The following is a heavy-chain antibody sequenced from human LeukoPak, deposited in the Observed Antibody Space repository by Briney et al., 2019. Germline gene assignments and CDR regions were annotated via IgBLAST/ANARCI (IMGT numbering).Heavy chain of an antibody. CDR3: AREKSSGGNFYGMDV. D-gene: IGHD2-15*01. CDR2: ITASGTAM. Sequence: GGSLRLSCAASGFTFTSYAMNWVRQAPGKGLEWVSHITASGTAMFYADSVKGRFTISRDNAKNSLYLQMNSLRDEDTAVYYCAREKSSGGNFYGMDVWGQGTTVTVSS. J-gene: IGHJ6*02. CDR1: GFTFTSYA. V-gene: IGHV3-48*02.